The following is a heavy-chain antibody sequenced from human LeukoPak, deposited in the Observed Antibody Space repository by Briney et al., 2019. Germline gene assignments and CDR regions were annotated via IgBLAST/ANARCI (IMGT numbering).Heavy chain of an antibody. CDR1: GVSISDYY. D-gene: IGHD3-9*01. V-gene: IGHV4-59*01. CDR3: ARRTYYDTLTGYNYWYFDL. J-gene: IGHJ2*01. CDR2: IYYTGST. Sequence: KALETLSLTCTVSGVSISDYYWSWVRQPPGKGLEWIGYIYYTGSTDYNPSLKSRVTMSLDTSKNQFSLNLRSVTATDTAVYYCARRTYYDTLTGYNYWYFDLWGRGTLVTVSS.